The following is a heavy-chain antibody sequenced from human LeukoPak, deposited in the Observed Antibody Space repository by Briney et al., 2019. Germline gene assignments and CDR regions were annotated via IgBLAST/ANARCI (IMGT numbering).Heavy chain of an antibody. Sequence: SETLSLTCAVYGGSFSGHYWSWTHQPPGKGLEWIGEIKHSGSTNYNPSLKSRVTISVDTSKNQFSLKLSSVTAADTAVYYCATGGSAGLISAFDIWGQGTMVTVSS. CDR2: IKHSGST. D-gene: IGHD2-15*01. CDR3: ATGGSAGLISAFDI. CDR1: GGSFSGHY. V-gene: IGHV4-34*01. J-gene: IGHJ3*02.